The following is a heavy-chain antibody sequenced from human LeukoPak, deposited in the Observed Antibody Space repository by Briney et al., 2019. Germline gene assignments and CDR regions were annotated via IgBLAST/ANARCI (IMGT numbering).Heavy chain of an antibody. CDR3: ARDPDIVVVSGDPSRVGMDV. CDR1: GYSFTGYY. J-gene: IGHJ6*02. Sequence: ASVKVSCKASGYSFTGYYMHWVRQAPGQGLEWMGWINPKSGGSKYAEKFQGRVTMSRDTSSSTAYMELTRLRSDDTAVYYCARDPDIVVVSGDPSRVGMDVWGQGTTVTVSS. V-gene: IGHV1-2*02. D-gene: IGHD2-2*01. CDR2: INPKSGGS.